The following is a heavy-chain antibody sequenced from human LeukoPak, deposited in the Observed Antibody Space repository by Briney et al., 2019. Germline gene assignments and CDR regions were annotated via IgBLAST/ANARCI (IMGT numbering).Heavy chain of an antibody. CDR2: IRSKANSYAT. Sequence: GGSLKLSCAASGFTFSGSAMHWVRQASGKGLEWVGRIRSKANSYATAYAASVKGRFTISRDDSKNTAYLQMNSLKTEDTAVYYCTRGYGDYYFDYWRQGTLVTVSS. CDR3: TRGYGDYYFDY. CDR1: GFTFSGSA. V-gene: IGHV3-73*01. J-gene: IGHJ4*02. D-gene: IGHD4-17*01.